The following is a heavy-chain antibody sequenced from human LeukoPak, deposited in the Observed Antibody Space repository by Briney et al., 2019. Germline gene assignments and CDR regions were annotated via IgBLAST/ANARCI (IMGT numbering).Heavy chain of an antibody. V-gene: IGHV4-31*03. CDR3: ARGRRLGYCSSTSCYNLHFDY. D-gene: IGHD2-2*01. Sequence: SETLSLTCTVSGDSISSGGFHWSWIRQHPGKGLEWIGYIYYSGTTYYNPSLKSRVSLSVDTSQNQFSLQLRSVTAADTAVYYCARGRRLGYCSSTSCYNLHFDYWGQGTLVTVSS. J-gene: IGHJ4*02. CDR1: GDSISSGGFH. CDR2: IYYSGTT.